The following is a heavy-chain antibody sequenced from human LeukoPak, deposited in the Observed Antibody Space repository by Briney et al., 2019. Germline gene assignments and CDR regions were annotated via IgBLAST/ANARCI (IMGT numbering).Heavy chain of an antibody. V-gene: IGHV3-9*01. CDR3: AKDLGGSATTV. D-gene: IGHD2-2*01. CDR2: ISWSGDRM. J-gene: IGHJ4*02. Sequence: PGRSLRLSCAASGFTFEDHVMHWVRQAPGKGLEWVSSISWSGDRMGYADAVKGRFTISRDNAKNSLFLQMYSLRVEDTALYYCAKDLGGSATTVWGQGTLVTVSS. CDR1: GFTFEDHV.